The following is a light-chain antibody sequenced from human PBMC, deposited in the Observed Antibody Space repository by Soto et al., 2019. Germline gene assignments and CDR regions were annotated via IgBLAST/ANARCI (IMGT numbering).Light chain of an antibody. V-gene: IGLV2-14*01. CDR2: EVT. Sequence: QSALTQPASVSGSPGQSITISCAGTSSDVGGYNYVSWYQQYPGKAPKLMIYEVTNRPSGVSNRFSGSKSGNTASLTISGRQAEDEADYYCTSYTTSSTWVFGGGTKVTVL. CDR1: SSDVGGYNY. CDR3: TSYTTSSTWV. J-gene: IGLJ3*02.